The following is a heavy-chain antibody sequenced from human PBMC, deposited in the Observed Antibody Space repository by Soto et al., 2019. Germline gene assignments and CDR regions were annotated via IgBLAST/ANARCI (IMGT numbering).Heavy chain of an antibody. CDR2: ISSSSSTI. Sequence: GGSLRLSCAASGFTFSSYSMNWVRQAPGKGLEWVSYISSSSSTIYYADSVKGRFTISRDNAKNSLYLQMNSLRAEDTAVYYCARDSPAAVGYCSSTSCPYFDYWGQGTLVTVSS. J-gene: IGHJ4*02. CDR3: ARDSPAAVGYCSSTSCPYFDY. D-gene: IGHD2-2*01. CDR1: GFTFSSYS. V-gene: IGHV3-48*01.